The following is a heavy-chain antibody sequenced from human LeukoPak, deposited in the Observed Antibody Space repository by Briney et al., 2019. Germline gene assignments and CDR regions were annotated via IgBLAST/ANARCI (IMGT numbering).Heavy chain of an antibody. Sequence: PGGSLRLSCAASGFSFGSYWMHWVRQAPGKGLVWVSRINSDGTIRDYADSVKGRFTISRDNAKNTLYLQMNSLRAEDTAVYYCARVIAVAAPEYFQHWGQGTLVTVSS. CDR1: GFSFGSYW. V-gene: IGHV3-74*01. CDR2: INSDGTIR. J-gene: IGHJ1*01. CDR3: ARVIAVAAPEYFQH. D-gene: IGHD6-19*01.